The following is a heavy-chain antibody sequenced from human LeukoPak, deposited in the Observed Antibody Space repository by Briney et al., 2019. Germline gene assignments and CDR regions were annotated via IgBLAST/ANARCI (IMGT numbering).Heavy chain of an antibody. D-gene: IGHD6-13*01. CDR3: ARGGLDSSSWYSVHWFDP. V-gene: IGHV3-48*03. Sequence: GGSLRLSCAASGFTFSSYEMNWVRQAPGKGLEWVSYISSSDSTKYYADSVKGRFTISRDNAKNSLYLQMNSLRAEDTAVYYCARGGLDSSSWYSVHWFDPWGQGTLVTVSS. CDR1: GFTFSSYE. CDR2: ISSSDSTK. J-gene: IGHJ5*02.